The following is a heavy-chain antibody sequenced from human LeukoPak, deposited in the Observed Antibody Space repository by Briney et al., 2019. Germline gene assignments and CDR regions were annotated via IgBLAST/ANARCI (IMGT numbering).Heavy chain of an antibody. CDR1: GFTFSSYA. CDR2: ISGSGGIT. V-gene: IGHV3-23*01. J-gene: IGHJ3*02. CDR3: AKDSIVVVTLDAFDI. D-gene: IGHD3-22*01. Sequence: PGGSLRLSCAASGFTFSSYAMSWVRQAPGKGLEWVSAISGSGGITYYADSVKGRFTISRDNSKNTLDLQMNSLRAEDTAVYYCAKDSIVVVTLDAFDIWGQGTMVTVSS.